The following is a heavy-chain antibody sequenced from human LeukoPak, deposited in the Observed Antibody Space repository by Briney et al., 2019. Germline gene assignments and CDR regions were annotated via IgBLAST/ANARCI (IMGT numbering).Heavy chain of an antibody. CDR3: AIPPVVPASN. D-gene: IGHD2-2*01. V-gene: IGHV3-21*01. J-gene: IGHJ4*02. Sequence: GGSLRLSCGASGFTFRSYSMNWVRQAPGKGLEWVSSISSSSSYIYYADSVKGRFTISRDNAKNSLYLQMDNLRVEDTAVYYCAIPPVVPASNWGQGTLVTVSS. CDR1: GFTFRSYS. CDR2: ISSSSSYI.